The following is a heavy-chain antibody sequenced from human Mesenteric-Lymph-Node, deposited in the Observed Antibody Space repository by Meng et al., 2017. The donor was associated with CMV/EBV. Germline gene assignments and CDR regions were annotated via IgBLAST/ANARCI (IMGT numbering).Heavy chain of an antibody. J-gene: IGHJ5*02. CDR2: INSDGSSA. V-gene: IGHV3-74*01. Sequence: LSLTCVASGFTFSSYWMHWVRQAPGKGLVWVSRINSDGSSASYADSVKGRVTISRDNAKNTVYLQMSSLRAEDTAVYYCARDIRSLWFGGFDPWGQGVLVTVSS. CDR1: GFTFSSYW. D-gene: IGHD3-10*01. CDR3: ARDIRSLWFGGFDP.